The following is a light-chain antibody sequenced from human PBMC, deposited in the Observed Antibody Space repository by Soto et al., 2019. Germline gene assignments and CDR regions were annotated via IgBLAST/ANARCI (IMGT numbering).Light chain of an antibody. J-gene: IGKJ4*01. CDR2: DAS. Sequence: EIVLTQSPATLSLSPGERATLSCRASQSVSSYLAWYQQKPGQAPRLLIYDASNRATGIPARFSGSGSGTDFTLTISRPEPENFAIYYCQQRSNWPPVTFGGGTKLEIK. CDR3: QQRSNWPPVT. V-gene: IGKV3-11*01. CDR1: QSVSSY.